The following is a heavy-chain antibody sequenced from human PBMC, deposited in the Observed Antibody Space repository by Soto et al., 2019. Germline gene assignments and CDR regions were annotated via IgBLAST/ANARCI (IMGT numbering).Heavy chain of an antibody. J-gene: IGHJ4*02. V-gene: IGHV3-23*01. D-gene: IGHD3-3*01. CDR3: AIYIFWYTH. CDR1: GFTFSDHA. CDR2: ISGGGSGA. Sequence: EVQLLEYGGGLVQPGGSLRLSCTASGFTFSDHAMTWVRQAPGKGLEWLSGISGGGSGAYYADSVKGRFTVSRANSNNTLFLQRDSLRVEDTAVYYCAIYIFWYTHWGQGTLVTVSS.